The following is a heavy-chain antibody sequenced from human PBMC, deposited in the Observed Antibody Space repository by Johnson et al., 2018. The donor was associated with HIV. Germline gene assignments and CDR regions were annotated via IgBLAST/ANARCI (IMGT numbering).Heavy chain of an antibody. CDR1: GFTFSNYA. CDR3: AKGDRYNWNYVSAFDI. Sequence: VQLVESGGGLVQPGGSLRLSCAASGFTFSNYAMNWVRQAPGKGLEWVSAISGSGGSTYSVDSVKGRFTISRDNAKNTLYLQMNSLRAEDTAVYYCAKGDRYNWNYVSAFDILGQGTMVTVSS. J-gene: IGHJ3*02. CDR2: ISGSGGST. D-gene: IGHD1-7*01. V-gene: IGHV3-23*04.